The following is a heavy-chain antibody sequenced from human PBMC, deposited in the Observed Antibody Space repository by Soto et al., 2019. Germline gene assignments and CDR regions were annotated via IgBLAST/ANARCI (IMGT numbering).Heavy chain of an antibody. J-gene: IGHJ6*02. Sequence: QVQLVESGGGVVHPERSLRLSCSASEFTFSSYAMHWVRQAPGKGLEWVAGISYDGGHKFYGDSVRGRFTISRDSTKTTVFLQMNSLRPEETAAYYCARVKTDYSNPRGPFFFYGMDVWGQGKTVTVSS. V-gene: IGHV3-30*14. D-gene: IGHD4-4*01. CDR3: ARVKTDYSNPRGPFFFYGMDV. CDR1: EFTFSSYA. CDR2: ISYDGGHK.